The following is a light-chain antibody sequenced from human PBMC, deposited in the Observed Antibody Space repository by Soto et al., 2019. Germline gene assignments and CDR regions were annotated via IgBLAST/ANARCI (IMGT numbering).Light chain of an antibody. CDR3: ISYTSGTSHYV. V-gene: IGLV2-14*01. Sequence: QSAPTQPPPASGAPGQSVTISCTGNSSDVGGYEYVSWYQQHPGKAPKLIIYEVTNRPSGVSNRFSGSKSGNTASLTISGLQAEDEADYYCISYTSGTSHYVFGTGTKVTVL. CDR2: EVT. J-gene: IGLJ1*01. CDR1: SSDVGGYEY.